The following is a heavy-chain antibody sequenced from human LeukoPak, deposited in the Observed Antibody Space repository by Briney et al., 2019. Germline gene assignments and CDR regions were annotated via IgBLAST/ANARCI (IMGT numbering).Heavy chain of an antibody. CDR1: GFTFSSYS. Sequence: GGSLRLSCAASGFTFSSYSMNWVRQAPGEGLEWVSSISSSSSYIYYADSVKGRFTISRDNAKNSLYLQMNSLRAEDTAVYYCARDRGSGFWSGQTYFDYWGQGTLVTVSS. D-gene: IGHD3-3*01. CDR2: ISSSSSYI. CDR3: ARDRGSGFWSGQTYFDY. V-gene: IGHV3-21*01. J-gene: IGHJ4*02.